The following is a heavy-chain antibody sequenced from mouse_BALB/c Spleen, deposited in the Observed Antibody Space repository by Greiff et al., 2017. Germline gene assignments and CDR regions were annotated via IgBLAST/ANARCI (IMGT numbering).Heavy chain of an antibody. J-gene: IGHJ2*01. V-gene: IGHV1-87*01. CDR3: ALLVYFDY. Sequence: VQLQQSGAELARPGASVKLCCKASGYTFTSYWMQWVKQRPGQGLEWIGAIYPGDGDTRYTQKFKGKATLTADKSSSTAYMQLSSLASEDSAVYYCALLVYFDYWGQGTTLTVSS. CDR2: IYPGDGDT. D-gene: IGHD1-1*01. CDR1: GYTFTSYW.